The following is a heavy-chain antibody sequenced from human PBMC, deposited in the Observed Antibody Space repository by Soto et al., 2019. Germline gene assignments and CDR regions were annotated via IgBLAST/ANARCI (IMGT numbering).Heavy chain of an antibody. J-gene: IGHJ4*01. V-gene: IGHV3-74*01. CDR1: GFTFSSYW. Sequence: PGGSLRLSCAASGFTFSSYWMHWVRQAPGKGLMWVSRIHNDGSTTRYADSVKGRFTISRDNAKNTLYLQMSSLRVEDTAVYYRARDNWTSYWGQGTLVTVSS. D-gene: IGHD1-20*01. CDR2: IHNDGSTT. CDR3: ARDNWTSY.